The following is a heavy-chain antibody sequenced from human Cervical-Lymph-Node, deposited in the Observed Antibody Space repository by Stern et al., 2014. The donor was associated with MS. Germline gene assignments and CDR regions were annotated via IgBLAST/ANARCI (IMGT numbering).Heavy chain of an antibody. D-gene: IGHD2-21*02. CDR1: GGSISSSNW. V-gene: IGHV4-4*02. Sequence: QLQLQESGPGLVKPSGTLSLTCAVSGGSISSSNWWSWVRQPPGKGLEWIGEIYHSGSTNYNPSLKSRVTISVDKTKNQFSLKLSSVTAADTAVYYCATAAYCGGDCSLRYFDYWGQGTLVTVSS. CDR3: ATAAYCGGDCSLRYFDY. CDR2: IYHSGST. J-gene: IGHJ4*02.